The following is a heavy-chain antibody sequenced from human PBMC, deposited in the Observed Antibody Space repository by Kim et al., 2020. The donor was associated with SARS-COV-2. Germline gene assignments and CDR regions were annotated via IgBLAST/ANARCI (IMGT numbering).Heavy chain of an antibody. CDR3: ARRGSDTAMDIDY. V-gene: IGHV5-10-1*01. CDR1: GYSFSSYW. Sequence: GESLKISCKCSGYSFSSYWISWVRQMPGKGLEWMGRIDPSDSYTNYSPSFQGHVTISADKSISTAYLQWSSLKASDTAMYYCARRGSDTAMDIDYWPREPWSPSPQ. J-gene: IGHJ4*02. CDR2: IDPSDSYT. D-gene: IGHD5-18*01.